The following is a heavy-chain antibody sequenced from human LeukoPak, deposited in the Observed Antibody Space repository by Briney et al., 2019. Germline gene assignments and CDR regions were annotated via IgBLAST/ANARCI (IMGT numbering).Heavy chain of an antibody. V-gene: IGHV1-2*02. CDR1: GYTFTSYG. CDR2: INPTSGDT. CDR3: ASGYYYDSSGYYSEYFQH. J-gene: IGHJ1*01. Sequence: GASVKVSCKASGYTFTSYGISWVRQAPGQGLEWMGWINPTSGDTNYAQKFQGRVTMTRDTSVSTAYMELSRLRFDGTAVYSCASGYYYDSSGYYSEYFQHWGQGTQVTVPS. D-gene: IGHD3-22*01.